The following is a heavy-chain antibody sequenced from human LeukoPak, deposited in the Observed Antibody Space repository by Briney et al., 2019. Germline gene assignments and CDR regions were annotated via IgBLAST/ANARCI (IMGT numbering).Heavy chain of an antibody. CDR3: ATDIVGATSEFHY. CDR1: GYAFTSYG. CDR2: ISAYNGNT. V-gene: IGHV1-18*01. J-gene: IGHJ4*02. D-gene: IGHD1-26*01. Sequence: ASVKVSCKASGYAFTSYGISWVRQAPGQGLECMGWISAYNGNTNYAQKLQGRVTMTTDTSTSTAYMELRSLRSDDTAVYYCATDIVGATSEFHYWGQGTLVTVSS.